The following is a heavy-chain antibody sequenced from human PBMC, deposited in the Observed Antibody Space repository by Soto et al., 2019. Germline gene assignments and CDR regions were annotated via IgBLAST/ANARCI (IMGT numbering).Heavy chain of an antibody. CDR1: GGSLGSYY. CDR3: ARDGDGRMTTNPYYYNGMDV. CDR2: VFYTGRA. J-gene: IGHJ6*02. Sequence: QVQLQESGPGLVEASETLSLTCTVSGGSLGSYYWSWIRQPPGKGLEWSGYVFYTGRANYNASLKSRVSIALDTSKYQFSLKLSSVTAADTAVYYCARDGDGRMTTNPYYYNGMDVWGPGTTVTVSS. V-gene: IGHV4-59*01. D-gene: IGHD4-4*01.